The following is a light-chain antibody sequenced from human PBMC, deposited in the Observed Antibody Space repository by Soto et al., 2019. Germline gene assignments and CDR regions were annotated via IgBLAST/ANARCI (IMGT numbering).Light chain of an antibody. CDR3: SSYTSSSIML. J-gene: IGLJ2*01. CDR1: SSDVGGYDH. Sequence: QSALTQPASVSGSPGQSITISCTGTSSDVGGYDHVSWFQQHPGKAPKLMIYDVTNRPSGVSNRFSGSKSGDTASLTISGLQAEDEADYYCSSYTSSSIMLFGGGTKLTVL. V-gene: IGLV2-14*01. CDR2: DVT.